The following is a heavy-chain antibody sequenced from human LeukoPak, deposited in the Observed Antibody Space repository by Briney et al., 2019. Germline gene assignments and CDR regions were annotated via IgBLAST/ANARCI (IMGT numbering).Heavy chain of an antibody. J-gene: IGHJ4*02. CDR3: ARENRSTSCCFDY. CDR1: GFTFSSYW. V-gene: IGHV3-7*01. CDR2: IRQDGSEK. Sequence: GGSLRLSCAVSGFTFSSYWMSWVRQAPGRGLEWVANIRQDGSEKYYVDSVKGQFTSSRDNAKNSLYLQMTSLRAEDTAVYYCARENRSTSCCFDYWGQGTLVTVSS. D-gene: IGHD2-2*01.